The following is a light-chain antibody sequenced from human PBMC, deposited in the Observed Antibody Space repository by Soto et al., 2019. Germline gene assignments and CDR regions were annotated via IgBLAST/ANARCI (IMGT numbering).Light chain of an antibody. CDR1: QSISNW. Sequence: DIQMTQSPSALSASVGDRVTITCRASQSISNWLAWYQQRPGKAPKLLIYKASNLESGVPSRFSGSGSGTEFTLIISSLQPDDSATYYCQQYNSYSEAFGQGTKVDIK. CDR3: QQYNSYSEA. CDR2: KAS. J-gene: IGKJ1*01. V-gene: IGKV1-5*03.